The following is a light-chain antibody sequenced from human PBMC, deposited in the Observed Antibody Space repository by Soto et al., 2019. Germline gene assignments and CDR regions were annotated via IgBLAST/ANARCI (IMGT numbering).Light chain of an antibody. CDR1: QSVLYSSNNKNH. CDR3: QQYSSTPWT. CDR2: WAS. Sequence: DIVMTQSPDSLAVSLGERATINCKSSQSVLYSSNNKNHLAWYQQKPGQPPELLIYWASTRESGVPDRFSGSGSGTDFTLTISSLQAEDVAVYYCQQYSSTPWTFGQGTKVEIK. V-gene: IGKV4-1*01. J-gene: IGKJ1*01.